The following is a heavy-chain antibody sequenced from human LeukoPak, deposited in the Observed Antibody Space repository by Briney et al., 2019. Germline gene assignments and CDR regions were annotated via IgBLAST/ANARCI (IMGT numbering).Heavy chain of an antibody. CDR2: MNPNSGNT. Sequence: ASVKVSCKASGGTFSNYEINWVRQATGQGLEWMGWMNPNSGNTGCAQKFQGRVTITRNTSISTAYMELSRLRSDDTAVYYCARDPVVVPAARAIGSYYYYYMGVWGKGTTVTISS. J-gene: IGHJ6*03. CDR3: ARDPVVVPAARAIGSYYYYYMGV. D-gene: IGHD2-2*01. V-gene: IGHV1-8*03. CDR1: GGTFSNYE.